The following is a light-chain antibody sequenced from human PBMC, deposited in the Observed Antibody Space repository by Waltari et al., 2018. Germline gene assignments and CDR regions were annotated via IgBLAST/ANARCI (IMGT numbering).Light chain of an antibody. Sequence: EIVLTQSQATLSLSPGEGATFSCRASQSVSNYLAWYQQKPGQAPRLLIYGTYNRATGIPARFSGSGSGTDFTLTISSLEPEDFAVYYCQQRASWPNTFGQGTKLEIK. CDR1: QSVSNY. CDR2: GTY. V-gene: IGKV3-11*01. J-gene: IGKJ2*01. CDR3: QQRASWPNT.